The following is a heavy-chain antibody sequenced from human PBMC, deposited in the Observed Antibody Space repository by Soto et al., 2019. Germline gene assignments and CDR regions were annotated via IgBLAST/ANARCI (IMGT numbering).Heavy chain of an antibody. CDR2: INHSGST. V-gene: IGHV4-34*01. D-gene: IGHD3-9*01. CDR1: GGSFSAYY. J-gene: IGHJ6*02. CDR3: AGVRYFDWLLYHYYYYYGMDV. Sequence: SETLSLTCAVYGGSFSAYYWSWIRQPPWTVLEWSGEINHSGSTNYNPSLKSRVTISVDTPKNQFSLKLSSVTAADTAVYYCAGVRYFDWLLYHYYYYYGMDVWGQGSTLTASS.